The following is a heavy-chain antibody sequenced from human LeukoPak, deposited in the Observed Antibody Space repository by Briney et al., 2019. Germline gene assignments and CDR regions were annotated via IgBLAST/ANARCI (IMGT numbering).Heavy chain of an antibody. CDR3: ARGGVNDYGSGSYYNARFFNWFDP. V-gene: IGHV1-8*01. D-gene: IGHD3-10*01. J-gene: IGHJ5*02. Sequence: GASVKVSCKASGYTFTSYDINWVRQATGQGLEWMGWMNPNSGNTGYAQKFQGRVTMTRNTSISTAYMELSSLRSEDTAVYYCARGGVNDYGSGSYYNARFFNWFDPWGQGTLVTVSS. CDR2: MNPNSGNT. CDR1: GYTFTSYD.